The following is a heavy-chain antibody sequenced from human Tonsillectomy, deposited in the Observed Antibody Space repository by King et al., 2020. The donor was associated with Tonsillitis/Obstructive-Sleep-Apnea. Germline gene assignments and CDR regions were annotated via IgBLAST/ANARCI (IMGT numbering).Heavy chain of an antibody. Sequence: VQLVESGGGVVQPGRSLRLSCAASGFTFSSYAMHWVRQAPGKGLEWVAVISFDGSNKYYADSVKGRFTISRDNSKNTVYLQLNSLTAEDTALYYCTRGLGWGLGGEVRSFDYWGQGTLVTVSS. CDR2: ISFDGSNK. V-gene: IGHV3-30*04. CDR1: GFTFSSYA. D-gene: IGHD3-16*01. CDR3: TRGLGWGLGGEVRSFDY. J-gene: IGHJ4*02.